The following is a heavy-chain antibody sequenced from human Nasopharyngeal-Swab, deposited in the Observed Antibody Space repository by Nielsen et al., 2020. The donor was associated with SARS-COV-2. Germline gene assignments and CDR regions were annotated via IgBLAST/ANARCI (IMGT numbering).Heavy chain of an antibody. V-gene: IGHV3-21*01. Sequence: GGSLRLSCAASGFAFSSYSMNWVRQAPGKGLEWVPSISSSSSYIYYADSVKGRFTISRDNAKNSLYLQMNSLRAEDTAVYYCARDRVPYDSSGYSHGYYGMDVWGQGTTVTVSS. D-gene: IGHD3-22*01. CDR1: GFAFSSYS. CDR3: ARDRVPYDSSGYSHGYYGMDV. CDR2: ISSSSSYI. J-gene: IGHJ6*02.